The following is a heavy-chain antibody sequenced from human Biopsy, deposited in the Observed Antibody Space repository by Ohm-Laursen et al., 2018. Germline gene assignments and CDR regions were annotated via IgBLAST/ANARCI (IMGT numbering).Heavy chain of an antibody. V-gene: IGHV4-4*07. Sequence: GTLSLTCTVSGGSINSYYWSWMRQPAGKGLEWIGRLFTSGTTNYSPSLNNRVTMSVDTSKNQFSLRLTSVTAADTAVYYCARVEAGTYDALDIWGQGTLVAVSA. J-gene: IGHJ3*02. CDR2: LFTSGTT. D-gene: IGHD1-26*01. CDR1: GGSINSYY. CDR3: ARVEAGTYDALDI.